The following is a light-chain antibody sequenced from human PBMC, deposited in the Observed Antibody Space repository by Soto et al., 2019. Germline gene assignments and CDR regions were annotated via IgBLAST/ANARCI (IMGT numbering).Light chain of an antibody. Sequence: QSALTQPASVSGSPGQSITISCTGTSSDVGSYNLVSWYQQHPGKAPKRMIYEGSKRPSGVSNRFSGSKSGNTASLTISGLQAEDEAEYFCCSYAGSRIVVFGGGTQLTVL. CDR1: SSDVGSYNL. V-gene: IGLV2-23*01. J-gene: IGLJ2*01. CDR3: CSYAGSRIVV. CDR2: EGS.